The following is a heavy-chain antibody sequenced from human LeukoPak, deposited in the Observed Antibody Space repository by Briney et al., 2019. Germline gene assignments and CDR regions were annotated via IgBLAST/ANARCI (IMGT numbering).Heavy chain of an antibody. CDR2: ISYDGSNK. CDR3: ASVSEIVVVVAATDY. Sequence: SGGSLRLSCAASGFTFSSYAMHWVRQAPGKGLEWVAVISYDGSNKYYADSVKGRFTISRDNSKNTLYLQMNSLRAEDTAVYYCASVSEIVVVVAATDYWGQGTLVTVSS. J-gene: IGHJ4*02. CDR1: GFTFSSYA. D-gene: IGHD2-15*01. V-gene: IGHV3-30-3*01.